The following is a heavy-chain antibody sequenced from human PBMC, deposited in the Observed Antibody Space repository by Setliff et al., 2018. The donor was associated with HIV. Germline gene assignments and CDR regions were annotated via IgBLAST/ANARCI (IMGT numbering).Heavy chain of an antibody. V-gene: IGHV4-4*07. CDR2: MYISGGT. Sequence: KPSETLSLTCTVSGGSINNHYWSWIRQPAGKGLEWIGRMYISGGTDYNPSLKSRVTMSADTSKNQFSLKLNSLTAADTAVYYCARGPPPDFDFWGQGALVTVSS. CDR1: GGSINNHY. J-gene: IGHJ4*02. CDR3: ARGPPPDFDF.